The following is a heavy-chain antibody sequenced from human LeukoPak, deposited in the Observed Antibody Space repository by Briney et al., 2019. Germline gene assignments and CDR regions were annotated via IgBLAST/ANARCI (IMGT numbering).Heavy chain of an antibody. V-gene: IGHV4-4*02. J-gene: IGHJ4*02. CDR2: ISLTGLT. CDR3: SRENGAFSPFGY. D-gene: IGHD2-8*01. Sequence: PSETLSLTCGVSGGSISNTNWWSWVRQPPGQGLEWIGEISLTGLTHYNPTLESRVTVSLDKSKNQLSLNLTSVTAADTAVYYCSRENGAFSPFGYWGQGTLVTVLS. CDR1: GGSISNTNW.